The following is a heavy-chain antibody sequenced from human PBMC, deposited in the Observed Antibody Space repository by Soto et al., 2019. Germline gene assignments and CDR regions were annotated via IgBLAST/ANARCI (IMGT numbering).Heavy chain of an antibody. V-gene: IGHV3-23*01. CDR1: GFTFSSYA. Sequence: VPLLESGGGLVQPGGSLRLSCAASGFTFSSYAMSWVRQAPGKGLEWVSAISGSGISTYYADSVKGRFTISRDNSKNTLYLQMNSLRTEDTAVYYCAKEAGYSYGYDGMDVWGQGTTVTVSS. D-gene: IGHD5-18*01. CDR2: ISGSGIST. J-gene: IGHJ6*02. CDR3: AKEAGYSYGYDGMDV.